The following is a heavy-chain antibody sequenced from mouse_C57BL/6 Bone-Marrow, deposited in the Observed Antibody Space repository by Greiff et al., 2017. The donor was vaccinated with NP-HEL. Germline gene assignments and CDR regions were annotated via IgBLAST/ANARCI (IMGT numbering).Heavy chain of an antibody. J-gene: IGHJ2*01. V-gene: IGHV1-53*01. CDR3: ARDSGYAFDY. CDR2: INPNNGGT. Sequence: QVQLQQPGTELVKPGASVKLSCKASGYTFTSYWMHWLKQRPGQGLEWIGNINPNNGGTNDNEKFKTKATLTVDNSSSTAYMQLSSLTSEDSAVYYFARDSGYAFDYWGQGTTLTVSS. CDR1: GYTFTSYW. D-gene: IGHD3-2*02.